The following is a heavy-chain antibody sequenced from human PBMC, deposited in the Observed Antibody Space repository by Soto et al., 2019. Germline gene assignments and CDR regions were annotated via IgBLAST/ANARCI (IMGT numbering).Heavy chain of an antibody. V-gene: IGHV3-23*01. Sequence: GGSLRLSCAASGFTFSSYAMSWVRQAPGKGLEWVSAISGSGGSTYYADSVKGRFTISRDNSKNTLYLQMNSLRAEDTAVYYCAKEMGYCSSTSCYYYYYYHMDVWGKGTTVTVSS. CDR2: ISGSGGST. D-gene: IGHD2-2*01. J-gene: IGHJ6*03. CDR3: AKEMGYCSSTSCYYYYYYHMDV. CDR1: GFTFSSYA.